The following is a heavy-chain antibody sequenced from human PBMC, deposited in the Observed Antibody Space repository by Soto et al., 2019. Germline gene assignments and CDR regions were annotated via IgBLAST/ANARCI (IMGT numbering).Heavy chain of an antibody. J-gene: IGHJ6*02. Sequence: VSLRLSCAASVFTFSDYAMSWVRQTPGKGLEWISIISGNGGFTDYADSVKGRFTISRDNSRNTLFLQINSLRAEDTAVYYCVKDYFDRGYYYSGMDVWGQGTTVTVSS. D-gene: IGHD3-9*01. V-gene: IGHV3-23*01. CDR2: ISGNGGFT. CDR1: VFTFSDYA. CDR3: VKDYFDRGYYYSGMDV.